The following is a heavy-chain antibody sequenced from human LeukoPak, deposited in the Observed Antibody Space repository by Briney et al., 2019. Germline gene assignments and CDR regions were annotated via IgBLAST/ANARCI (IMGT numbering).Heavy chain of an antibody. CDR1: GYTFTSYY. CDR2: INPSGGST. D-gene: IGHD3-22*01. V-gene: IGHV1-46*01. CDR3: TRVRSSGYPDY. Sequence: ASVKVSCKASGYTFTSYYMHWVRQAPGQGLEWMGIINPSGGSTSYAQKFQGRVTMTRDTSTSTVYMELSSLRSEDTAVYYCTRVRSSGYPDYWGQGTLVTVSS. J-gene: IGHJ4*02.